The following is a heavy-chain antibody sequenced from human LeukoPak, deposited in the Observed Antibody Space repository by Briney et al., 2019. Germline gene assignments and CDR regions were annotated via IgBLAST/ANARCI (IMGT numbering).Heavy chain of an antibody. J-gene: IGHJ4*02. CDR1: GGSVSSGSYF. Sequence: KPSETLSLTCSVSGGSVSSGSYFWSWIRQPPGKGLEWIGYIYYTGSTHYNPSLKSRVTISLDTSKNQFSLKLSSVTAADTAVYYCASPHLYGDYIFDYWGQGTLVTVSS. V-gene: IGHV4-61*01. CDR3: ASPHLYGDYIFDY. D-gene: IGHD4-17*01. CDR2: IYYTGST.